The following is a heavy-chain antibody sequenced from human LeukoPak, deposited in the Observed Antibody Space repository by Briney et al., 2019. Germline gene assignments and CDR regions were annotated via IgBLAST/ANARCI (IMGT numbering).Heavy chain of an antibody. V-gene: IGHV3-48*03. Sequence: GGSLRLSCAASGFTFSSYEMNWVRQAPGKGLEWISYISSSGSTIYYADSVKGRFTISRDNAKNSLSLQMNSLRAEDTGVYYCARLALRWDLDYWGQGTLVTVSS. CDR3: ARLALRWDLDY. D-gene: IGHD4-23*01. CDR2: ISSSGSTI. J-gene: IGHJ4*02. CDR1: GFTFSSYE.